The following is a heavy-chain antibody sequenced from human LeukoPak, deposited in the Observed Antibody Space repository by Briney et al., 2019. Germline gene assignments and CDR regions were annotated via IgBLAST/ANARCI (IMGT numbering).Heavy chain of an antibody. J-gene: IGHJ3*02. CDR2: ISSSSSYI. Sequence: PGGSLRLSCAVSGFTFSNYWMNWVRQAPGKGLEWVSSISSSSSYIYYADSVKGRFTISRDNAKNSLYLQMNSLRAEDTAVYYCARLIVPAAMLSAFDIWGQGTMVTVSS. CDR1: GFTFSNYW. D-gene: IGHD2-2*01. CDR3: ARLIVPAAMLSAFDI. V-gene: IGHV3-21*01.